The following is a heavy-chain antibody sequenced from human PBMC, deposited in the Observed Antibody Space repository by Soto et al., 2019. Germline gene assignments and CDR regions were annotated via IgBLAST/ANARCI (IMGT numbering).Heavy chain of an antibody. J-gene: IGHJ4*02. Sequence: LRLSCAASGFTFSDYYMSWIRQAPGKGLEWVSYISSSSSYTNYADSVKGRFTISRDNAKNSLYLQMNSLRAEDTAVYYCARDLYSSGWYEDYWGQGTLVTVSS. D-gene: IGHD6-19*01. V-gene: IGHV3-11*06. CDR2: ISSSSSYT. CDR3: ARDLYSSGWYEDY. CDR1: GFTFSDYY.